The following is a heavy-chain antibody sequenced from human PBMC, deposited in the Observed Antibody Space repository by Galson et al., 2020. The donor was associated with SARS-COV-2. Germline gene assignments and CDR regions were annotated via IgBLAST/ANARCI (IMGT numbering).Heavy chain of an antibody. V-gene: IGHV4-39*07. CDR2: LYYSGST. Sequence: SETLSLTCTVSGGSISSSSYYWGWIRQPPGKGLEWIGSLYYSGSTYYNPSLKRRVTISVDTSKNQFSLKLSSVTAADTAVYYCARDCSSTSCYGKDAFDIWGQGTMVTVSS. J-gene: IGHJ3*02. D-gene: IGHD2-2*01. CDR3: ARDCSSTSCYGKDAFDI. CDR1: GGSISSSSYY.